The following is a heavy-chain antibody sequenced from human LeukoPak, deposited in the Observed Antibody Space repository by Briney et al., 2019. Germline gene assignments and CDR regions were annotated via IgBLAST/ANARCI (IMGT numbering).Heavy chain of an antibody. CDR2: ISRNSGSI. CDR1: GFTFDDYA. J-gene: IGHJ4*02. CDR3: AKDSSGYYSWYDY. D-gene: IGHD3-22*01. V-gene: IGHV3-9*01. Sequence: GRSLRLSCAASGFTFDDYAMHWVRQAPGKGLEWVSGISRNSGSIGYADSVKGRFTISRDNAKNSLYLQMNSLRAEDTALYYCAKDSSGYYSWYDYWGQGTLVTVSS.